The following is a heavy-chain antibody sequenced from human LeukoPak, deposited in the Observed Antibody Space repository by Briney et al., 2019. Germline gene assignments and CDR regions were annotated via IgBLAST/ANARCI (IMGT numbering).Heavy chain of an antibody. CDR3: ARGGNIAVAGEDAFDI. V-gene: IGHV4-59*01. CDR1: GGPISSYY. J-gene: IGHJ3*02. CDR2: IHYSGST. D-gene: IGHD6-19*01. Sequence: SETLSLTCTVPGGPISSYYWSWIRQPPGKGLEWIGYIHYSGSTNYNPSLKSRVTISVDTSTNQFSLKLSSVTAADTAVYYCARGGNIAVAGEDAFDIWGQGTMVTVSS.